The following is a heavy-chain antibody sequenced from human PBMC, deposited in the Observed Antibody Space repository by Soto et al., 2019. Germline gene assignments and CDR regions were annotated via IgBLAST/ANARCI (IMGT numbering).Heavy chain of an antibody. V-gene: IGHV1-18*01. CDR2: ISAYNGNT. Sequence: ASVKVSCKASGYTFTSYGISWVRQAPGQGLEWMGWISAYNGNTNYAQKLQGRVTMTTDTSTSTAYMELRSLRSDDTAVYYCARETPILRYFDWLSTTDYYSGMDVWGQGTTVTVSS. D-gene: IGHD3-9*01. CDR3: ARETPILRYFDWLSTTDYYSGMDV. CDR1: GYTFTSYG. J-gene: IGHJ6*02.